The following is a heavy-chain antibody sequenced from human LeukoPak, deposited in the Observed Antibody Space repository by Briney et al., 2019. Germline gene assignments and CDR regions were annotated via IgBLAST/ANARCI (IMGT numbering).Heavy chain of an antibody. J-gene: IGHJ4*02. D-gene: IGHD3-16*01. V-gene: IGHV4-34*01. Sequence: SETLSLTCAVYGGSFSGYYWSWIRQPPGKGLEWIGEINHSGSTNYNPSLKSRVTISVDTSKNQFSLKLSSVTAADTAVYYCVRGASSIHSDYWGQGTLVTVSS. CDR1: GGSFSGYY. CDR3: VRGASSIHSDY. CDR2: INHSGST.